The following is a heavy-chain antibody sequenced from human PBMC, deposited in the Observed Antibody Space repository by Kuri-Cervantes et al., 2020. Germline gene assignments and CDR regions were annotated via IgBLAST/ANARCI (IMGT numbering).Heavy chain of an antibody. V-gene: IGHV4-39*01. Sequence: SETLSLTCTVSGGSISSSSYYWGWIRQPPGEGLEWIGSIYYSGSTYYNPSLKSRVTISVDTSKNQFSLKLSSVTAADTAVYYCARWGYGSGSHRGYDPWGHGILVTVSS. CDR2: IYYSGST. D-gene: IGHD3-10*01. CDR1: GGSISSSSYY. CDR3: ARWGYGSGSHRGYDP. J-gene: IGHJ5*02.